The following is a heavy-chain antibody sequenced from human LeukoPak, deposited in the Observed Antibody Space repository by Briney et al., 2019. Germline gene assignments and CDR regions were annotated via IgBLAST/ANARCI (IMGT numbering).Heavy chain of an antibody. Sequence: SVKVSCKASGGTFSSYAISWVRQAPGQGLEWMGRIIPILGIANYEQKFKGRVTITADKSTSTAYMELSSLRSEDTAVYYCARAVTLYDPFDYWGQGTLVTVSS. D-gene: IGHD3-3*01. CDR2: IIPILGIA. CDR3: ARAVTLYDPFDY. CDR1: GGTFSSYA. V-gene: IGHV1-69*04. J-gene: IGHJ4*02.